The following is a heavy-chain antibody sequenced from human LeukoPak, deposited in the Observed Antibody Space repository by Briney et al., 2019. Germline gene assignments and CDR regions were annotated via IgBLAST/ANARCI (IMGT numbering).Heavy chain of an antibody. V-gene: IGHV3-30*03. J-gene: IGHJ3*02. CDR3: ARETQQRQLSNPFEI. CDR1: GLSFSDVW. Sequence: GGSLRLSCAASGLSFSDVWMTWVRHPPGKGLEWVGGIRQDGSDQYYADSVKGQFTISRDNSKNTLYLQMNSLRADDTALYYCARETQQRQLSNPFEIWGQGTMVTVSS. CDR2: IRQDGSDQ. D-gene: IGHD6-13*01.